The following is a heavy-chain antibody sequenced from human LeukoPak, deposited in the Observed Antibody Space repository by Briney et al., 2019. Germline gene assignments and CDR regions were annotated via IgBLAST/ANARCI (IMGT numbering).Heavy chain of an antibody. CDR1: GGTFSSYA. Sequence: ASVKVSCKASGGTFSSYAISWVRQAPGQGLEWMGGIIPIFGTANYAQKFQGRVTITTDESTSTAYMELSSLRSEDTAVYYCARERDCSSTSCYTEGNWFDPWGQGTLVTVSS. CDR2: IIPIFGTA. V-gene: IGHV1-69*05. D-gene: IGHD2-2*02. J-gene: IGHJ5*02. CDR3: ARERDCSSTSCYTEGNWFDP.